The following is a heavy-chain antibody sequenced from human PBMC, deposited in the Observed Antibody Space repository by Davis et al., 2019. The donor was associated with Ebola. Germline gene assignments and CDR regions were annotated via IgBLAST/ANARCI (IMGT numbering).Heavy chain of an antibody. CDR2: IIPIFDTP. CDR1: GCSFSSHP. D-gene: IGHD3-9*01. CDR3: ARDFDGGNYCFDY. V-gene: IGHV1-69*13. Sequence: SVKVSCKTSGCSFSSHPISWVRQAPRQGLEWMGGIIPIFDTPHYAQKFQGRITITADASTSTAYMELSSLRSEDTATYFCARDFDGGNYCFDYWGPGTPVTVSS. J-gene: IGHJ4*02.